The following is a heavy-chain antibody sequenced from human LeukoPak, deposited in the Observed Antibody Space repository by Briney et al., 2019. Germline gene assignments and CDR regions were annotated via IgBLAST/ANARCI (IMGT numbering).Heavy chain of an antibody. V-gene: IGHV3-48*02. Sequence: GGSLRLSYSASGISISDYGMSWVRQAPGKGLEWLSYITMNSVTLYAESVKGRFTTSRDNDKNSVYLQLNSLRDEDTAVYYCTRGRYQFLGPNDSWGQGSLVSVSS. D-gene: IGHD1-20*01. J-gene: IGHJ4*02. CDR3: TRGRYQFLGPNDS. CDR2: ITMNSVT. CDR1: GISISDYG.